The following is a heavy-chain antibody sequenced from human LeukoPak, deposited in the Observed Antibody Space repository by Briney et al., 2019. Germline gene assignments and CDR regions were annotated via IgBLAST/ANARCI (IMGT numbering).Heavy chain of an antibody. CDR2: INPSGGST. Sequence: VASVKVSCKSSGYTFTSYYIHWVRQAPGQGLEWMGIINPSGGSTNYAQKFQGRVTMTRDTSTSTVYMELSSLRPEDTAVFYCARGPPGRVYDSTKRGLFDPWGQGTLVTVSS. D-gene: IGHD3-22*01. CDR3: ARGPPGRVYDSTKRGLFDP. CDR1: GYTFTSYY. J-gene: IGHJ5*02. V-gene: IGHV1-46*01.